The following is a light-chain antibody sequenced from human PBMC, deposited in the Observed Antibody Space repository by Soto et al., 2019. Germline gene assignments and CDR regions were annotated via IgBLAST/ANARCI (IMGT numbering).Light chain of an antibody. CDR1: HSVSNNY. J-gene: IGKJ2*01. V-gene: IGKV3-20*01. CDR2: GSS. CDR3: QQYGSSPPYT. Sequence: EVVLTQSPGTLSLSPGERATRSCRASHSVSNNYLAWYQQKPGQSPKLLIFGSSDRATDIPDRFSGSGSGTDFTLTISSLEPEDFAVYYCQQYGSSPPYTFGQGTKLEIK.